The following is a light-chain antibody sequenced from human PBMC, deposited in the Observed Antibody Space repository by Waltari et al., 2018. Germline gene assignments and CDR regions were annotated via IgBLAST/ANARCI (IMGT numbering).Light chain of an antibody. CDR1: QTITAY. Sequence: DDQLTQSPSSLSASLGDRVSITCRESQTITAYLNWYQLKPGRAPKLLIYDASHLQTGVPSRFSGSGSGTVFTLTISGLQPEDFATYYCQQSQVANTFGQGTRLDI. J-gene: IGKJ2*01. CDR3: QQSQVANT. CDR2: DAS. V-gene: IGKV1-39*01.